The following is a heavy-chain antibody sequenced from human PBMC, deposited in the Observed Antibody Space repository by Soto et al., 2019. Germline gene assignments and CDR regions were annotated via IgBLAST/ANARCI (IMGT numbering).Heavy chain of an antibody. CDR2: MYYSGSS. D-gene: IGHD4-4*01. J-gene: IGHJ4*02. Sequence: PSETLSLTCSVSGGSISSRTFWWAWIRQPPGKGLEWIGDMYYSGSSYSSPSLKSRVTLSVDMSKNQLSLKLNSVTAADTAVYYCARHPRDDYNYGGSGIFDYWGQGTLVTVSS. CDR3: ARHPRDDYNYGGSGIFDY. V-gene: IGHV4-39*01. CDR1: GGSISSRTFW.